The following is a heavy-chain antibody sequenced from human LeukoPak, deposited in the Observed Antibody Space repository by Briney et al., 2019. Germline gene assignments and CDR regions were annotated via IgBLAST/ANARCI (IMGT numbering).Heavy chain of an antibody. CDR2: INWNGGST. V-gene: IGHV3-20*04. CDR1: GFTFDDYG. CDR3: ARAPGGDNWFDP. D-gene: IGHD3-10*01. Sequence: GGSLRLSCAASGFTFDDYGMGWVRHAPGKGREWVSGINWNGGSTGYADSVKGRFTISRDNAKNSLYLQMNSLRGEDTALYYCARAPGGDNWFDPWGEGSLVTVSS. J-gene: IGHJ5*02.